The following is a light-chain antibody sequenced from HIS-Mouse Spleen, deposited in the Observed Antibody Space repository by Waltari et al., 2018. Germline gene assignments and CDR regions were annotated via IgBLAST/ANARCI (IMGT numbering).Light chain of an antibody. Sequence: QSALTQPASVSGSPGQSITISCTGTSSDVGGYNYVSGYQQQPGKAPKLMLYDVSNRPSGVSNRFSGSKSGNTASLTISGLQAEDEADYSCSSYTSSSTLVFGGGTKLTVL. CDR3: SSYTSSSTLV. CDR2: DVS. V-gene: IGLV2-14*03. CDR1: SSDVGGYNY. J-gene: IGLJ3*02.